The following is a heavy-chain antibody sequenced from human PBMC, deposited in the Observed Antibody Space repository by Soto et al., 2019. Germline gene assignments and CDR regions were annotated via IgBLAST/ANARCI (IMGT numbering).Heavy chain of an antibody. D-gene: IGHD2-15*01. Sequence: QVQLVESGGGVVQPERSLRLSCAASGFTFSSYAMHWVRQAPGKGLEWVAVISYDGSNKYYADSVKGRFTISRENSKNTVYLQMNSLRAEDTAVYYCARHLSGLSGDYYDGMDVWGQGTTVTVSS. CDR1: GFTFSSYA. CDR2: ISYDGSNK. V-gene: IGHV3-30-3*01. J-gene: IGHJ6*02. CDR3: ARHLSGLSGDYYDGMDV.